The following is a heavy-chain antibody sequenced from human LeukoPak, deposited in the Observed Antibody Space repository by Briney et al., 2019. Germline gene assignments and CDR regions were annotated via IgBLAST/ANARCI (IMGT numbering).Heavy chain of an antibody. J-gene: IGHJ6*03. D-gene: IGHD2-15*01. V-gene: IGHV3-73*01. CDR2: IRSKANSYAT. Sequence: GGSLRLSCAASGFTFSGSAMHWVRQASGKGLEWVGRIRSKANSYATAYAASVKGRFTISGDDSKNTAYLQMNSLKTEDTAVYYCTRQGGSEYYYYYMDVWGKGTTVTVSS. CDR1: GFTFSGSA. CDR3: TRQGGSEYYYYYMDV.